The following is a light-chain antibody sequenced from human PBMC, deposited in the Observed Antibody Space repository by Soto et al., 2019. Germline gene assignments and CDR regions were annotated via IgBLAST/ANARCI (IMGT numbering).Light chain of an antibody. V-gene: IGLV2-14*01. Sequence: QSALTQPASVSGSLGQSITISCTGTTSDVGGYNYVSWYQQHPGKAPILMIYEVTNRPSGVSNRFSGSKSGNTASLTISGLQVEDEAEYYCGSYTGSITYVFGTGTKVNRP. CDR3: GSYTGSITYV. CDR1: TSDVGGYNY. CDR2: EVT. J-gene: IGLJ1*01.